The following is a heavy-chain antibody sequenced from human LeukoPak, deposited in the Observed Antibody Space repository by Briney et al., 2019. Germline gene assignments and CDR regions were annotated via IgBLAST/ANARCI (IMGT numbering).Heavy chain of an antibody. Sequence: GGSLRLSCAASGFTVSSNYMSWVRQAPGKGLEWVSVIYSGGSTYYADSVKGRFTISRDNSKNTLYLQMNSLRAEDTAVYYCARVEPDYYYYIDVWGKGTTVTVSS. V-gene: IGHV3-66*02. CDR3: ARVEPDYYYYIDV. D-gene: IGHD1-26*01. CDR1: GFTVSSNY. J-gene: IGHJ6*03. CDR2: IYSGGST.